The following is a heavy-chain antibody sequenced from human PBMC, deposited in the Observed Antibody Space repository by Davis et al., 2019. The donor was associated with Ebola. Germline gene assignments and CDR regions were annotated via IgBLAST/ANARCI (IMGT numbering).Heavy chain of an antibody. J-gene: IGHJ6*02. CDR3: ARHGRSYYYYGMDV. V-gene: IGHV1-69*04. Sequence: SVKVSCKASGGTFSSYAISWVRQAPGQGLEWMGRIIPILGIANYAQKFQGRVTITADKSTSTAYMELSSLRSEDTAVYYCARHGRSYYYYGMDVWGQGTTVTVSS. CDR1: GGTFSSYA. D-gene: IGHD2-15*01. CDR2: IIPILGIA.